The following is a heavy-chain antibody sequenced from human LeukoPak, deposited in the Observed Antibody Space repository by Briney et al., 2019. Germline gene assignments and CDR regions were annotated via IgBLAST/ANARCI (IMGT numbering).Heavy chain of an antibody. CDR2: VATGGTGP. V-gene: IGHV3-74*01. CDR1: GFTFSGYW. CDR3: ARDMGPYGGSPGAS. Sequence: GGSLRLSCAASGFTFSGYWMHWVRQAPGKGLVWVSRVATGGTGPSYADSVKGRFTISRDNAKYTLYLQMNSLSAEDTAVYFCARDMGPYGGSPGASWGQGTLVTVSS. J-gene: IGHJ5*02. D-gene: IGHD4-23*01.